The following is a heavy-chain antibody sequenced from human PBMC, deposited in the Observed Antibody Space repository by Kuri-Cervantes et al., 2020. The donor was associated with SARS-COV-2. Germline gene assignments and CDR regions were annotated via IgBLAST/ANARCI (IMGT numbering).Heavy chain of an antibody. CDR1: GYSFTSYW. V-gene: IGHV5-51*01. Sequence: KVSCKGSGYSFTSYWIGWVRQMPGKGLEWMGIIYPGDSDTRYSPSFQGQVTISADKSISTAYLQWSSLKASDTAMHYCARPLYYYDSSGYPGSVVAFDIWGQGTMVTVSS. D-gene: IGHD3-22*01. CDR2: IYPGDSDT. CDR3: ARPLYYYDSSGYPGSVVAFDI. J-gene: IGHJ3*02.